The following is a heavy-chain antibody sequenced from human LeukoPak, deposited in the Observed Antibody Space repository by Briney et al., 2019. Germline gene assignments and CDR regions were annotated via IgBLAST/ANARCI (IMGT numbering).Heavy chain of an antibody. V-gene: IGHV4-34*01. D-gene: IGHD3-10*01. CDR1: GGSFSGYY. CDR3: ARRGRGIWFGGYYFDY. J-gene: IGHJ4*02. CDR2: INHSGST. Sequence: PSETLSVTCAVYGGSFSGYYWSWIRQPPGKGLEWIGEINHSGSTNYNPSLKSRVTISVDTSKNQFSLKLSSVTAADTAVYYCARRGRGIWFGGYYFDYWGQGTLVTVSS.